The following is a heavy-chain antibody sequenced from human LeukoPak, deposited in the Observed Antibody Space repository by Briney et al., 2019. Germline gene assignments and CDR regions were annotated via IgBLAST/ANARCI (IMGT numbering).Heavy chain of an antibody. V-gene: IGHV3-23*01. J-gene: IGHJ4*02. CDR3: AKGSF. CDR1: GFTFITSA. Sequence: GSLRLSCVVSGFTFITSAMSWVRQAPGKGLEWVSGISESGGSTYYADSVKGRFTSSRDNSKNTLYLQMNNLRAEDTAAYYCAKGSFWGQGTLVTVSP. D-gene: IGHD3-10*01. CDR2: ISESGGST.